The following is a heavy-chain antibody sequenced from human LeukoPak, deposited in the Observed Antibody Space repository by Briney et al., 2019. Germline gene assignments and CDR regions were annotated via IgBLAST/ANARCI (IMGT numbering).Heavy chain of an antibody. CDR2: INPNSGGT. J-gene: IGHJ4*02. Sequence: GASVKVSCKASGYTFTGYYVHWVRQAPGQGLEWMGWINPNSGGTNYAQKFQGRVTMTRDTSISTAYMELSRLRSDDTAVYYCARKPYGSGSYNDYWGQGTLVTVSS. CDR1: GYTFTGYY. CDR3: ARKPYGSGSYNDY. D-gene: IGHD3-10*01. V-gene: IGHV1-2*02.